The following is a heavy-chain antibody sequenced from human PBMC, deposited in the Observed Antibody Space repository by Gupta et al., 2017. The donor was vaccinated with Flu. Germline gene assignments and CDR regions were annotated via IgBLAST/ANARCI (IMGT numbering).Heavy chain of an antibody. CDR3: ARQGGFQFYGMDV. D-gene: IGHD3-16*01. CDR1: GDSISGYY. Sequence: QVQLQESGPRLVKPSETLSLTCTVSGDSISGYYWSWIRQPPGKGLEWIGYIYYSGSTKYNPSLKSRVTMSLDTSKNQFSLKLRSVTAADTAVYYCARQGGFQFYGMDVWGQGTTVTVSS. V-gene: IGHV4-59*08. CDR2: IYYSGST. J-gene: IGHJ6*02.